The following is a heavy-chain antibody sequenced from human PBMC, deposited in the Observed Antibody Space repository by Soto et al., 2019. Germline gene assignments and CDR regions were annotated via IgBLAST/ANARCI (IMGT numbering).Heavy chain of an antibody. J-gene: IGHJ6*02. CDR2: IWYDGSNK. V-gene: IGHV3-33*01. Sequence: GGSLRLSCAASGFTFSSYGMHWVRQAPGKGLEWVAVIWYDGSNKYYADSVKGRFTISRDNSKNTLYLQMNSLRAEDTAVYYCARDHHYYDSTRYGMDVWGQGTTVTVSS. CDR3: ARDHHYYDSTRYGMDV. CDR1: GFTFSSYG. D-gene: IGHD3-22*01.